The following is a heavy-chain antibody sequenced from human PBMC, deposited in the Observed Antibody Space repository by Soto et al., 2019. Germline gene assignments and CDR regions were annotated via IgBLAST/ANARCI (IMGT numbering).Heavy chain of an antibody. D-gene: IGHD5-12*01. CDR3: AKDIPSGYDSGDFDI. V-gene: IGHV3-9*01. Sequence: PGGSLRLSCAASGFTFDDYAMHWVRQAPGKGLEWVSGISWNSGSIGYADSVKGRFTISRDNAKNSLYLQMNSLRAEDTALYYCAKDIPSGYDSGDFDIWGQGIMVTVS. CDR2: ISWNSGSI. CDR1: GFTFDDYA. J-gene: IGHJ3*02.